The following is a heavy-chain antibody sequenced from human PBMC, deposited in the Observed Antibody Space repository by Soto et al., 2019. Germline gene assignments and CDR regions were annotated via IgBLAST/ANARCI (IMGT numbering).Heavy chain of an antibody. Sequence: ASVKVSCKASGYTFTSYDINWVRQATGQGLEWMGWMNPNSGNTGYAQKFQGRVTMTRNTSISTAYMELSSLRSEDTAVYYCASTPAVITIFGDAYYYYYMDVWGKGTTVTVSS. D-gene: IGHD3-3*01. CDR1: GYTFTSYD. V-gene: IGHV1-8*01. J-gene: IGHJ6*03. CDR2: MNPNSGNT. CDR3: ASTPAVITIFGDAYYYYYMDV.